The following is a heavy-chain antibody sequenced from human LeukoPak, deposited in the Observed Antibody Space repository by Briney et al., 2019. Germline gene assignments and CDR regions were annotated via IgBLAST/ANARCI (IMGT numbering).Heavy chain of an antibody. CDR3: AKDFHASSGYYLDY. V-gene: IGHV3-23*01. J-gene: IGHJ4*02. Sequence: PGGSLRLSCAASGFTFSSSAMSWVRQVPGKGLEWVSGISASGGSTYYADSVRGRFTISRDNSKNTLYVQTNSLRDEDTAVYYCAKDFHASSGYYLDYWGQGTLVTVSS. CDR2: ISASGGST. CDR1: GFTFSSSA. D-gene: IGHD3-22*01.